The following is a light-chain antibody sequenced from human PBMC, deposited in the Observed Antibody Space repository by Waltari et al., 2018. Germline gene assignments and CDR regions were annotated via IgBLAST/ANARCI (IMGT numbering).Light chain of an antibody. CDR3: QVWDSRSEVV. Sequence: SYVLTQPPSVSVAPGKTADITCGGDNIGTKKVHWYQQKPGQAPVLVIYYDADRPSGTPERFSGSNSGNTATLTISRVDAGDEADYYCQVWDSRSEVVFGGGTRLTVL. J-gene: IGLJ2*01. CDR1: NIGTKK. V-gene: IGLV3-21*04. CDR2: YDA.